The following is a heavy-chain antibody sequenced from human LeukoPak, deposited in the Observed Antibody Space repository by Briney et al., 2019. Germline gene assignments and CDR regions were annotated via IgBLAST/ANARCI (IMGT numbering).Heavy chain of an antibody. V-gene: IGHV3-33*01. D-gene: IGHD4-17*01. J-gene: IGHJ6*03. Sequence: PGRSLRLSCAASGFTFRNHGMHWIRQVPGKGLEWVAVIWYDGSNKYYADSVKGRFTISRDNSKNTLYLQMNSLRAEDTAVYYCARATASPRTTFYYYYYMDVWGKGTTVTVSS. CDR1: GFTFRNHG. CDR2: IWYDGSNK. CDR3: ARATASPRTTFYYYYYMDV.